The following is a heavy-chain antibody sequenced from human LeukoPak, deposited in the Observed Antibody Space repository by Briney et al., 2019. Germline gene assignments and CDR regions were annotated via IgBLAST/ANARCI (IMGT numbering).Heavy chain of an antibody. V-gene: IGHV1-2*02. D-gene: IGHD6-13*01. J-gene: IGHJ6*03. Sequence: ASVKVSCKASGYTFTGYYMHWVRQAPGQGLEWMGWINPNSGGTNYAQKFQGRVTMTRGTSISTAYMELSRLRSDDTAVYYCARSGPGRGGYSSSWDYYYYYMDVWGKGTAVTVSS. CDR3: ARSGPGRGGYSSSWDYYYYYMDV. CDR2: INPNSGGT. CDR1: GYTFTGYY.